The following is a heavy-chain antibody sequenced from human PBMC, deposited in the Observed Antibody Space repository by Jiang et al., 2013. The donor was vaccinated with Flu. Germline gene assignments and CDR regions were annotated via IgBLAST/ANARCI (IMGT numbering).Heavy chain of an antibody. CDR2: IYSDGSST. Sequence: QLVESGGGLVQPGGSLRLSCAASGFTFSNYWMHWVRQAPGKGLVWVSRIYSDGSSTNYADSVKGRFTISRDNARNTVYLQMNSLSAEDTAVYYCGRGIRDNYGMDVWGQGTTVTVSS. J-gene: IGHJ6*02. CDR3: GRGIRDNYGMDV. V-gene: IGHV3-74*01. D-gene: IGHD3-10*01. CDR1: GFTFSNYW.